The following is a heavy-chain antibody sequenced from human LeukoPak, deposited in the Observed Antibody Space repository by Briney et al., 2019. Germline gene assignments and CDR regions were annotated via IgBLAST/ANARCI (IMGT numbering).Heavy chain of an antibody. D-gene: IGHD6-19*01. CDR3: ARCFNAVAGRGNWFDP. V-gene: IGHV4-61*02. Sequence: SETLSLTCTVSGGSISSGSYYWRWIRQPAGKGLEWIGPIYTSGSTNYNPSLKSRVTISVDTSKNQFSLKLSSVTAADTAVYYCARCFNAVAGRGNWFDPWGQGTLVTVSS. CDR1: GGSISSGSYY. J-gene: IGHJ5*02. CDR2: IYTSGST.